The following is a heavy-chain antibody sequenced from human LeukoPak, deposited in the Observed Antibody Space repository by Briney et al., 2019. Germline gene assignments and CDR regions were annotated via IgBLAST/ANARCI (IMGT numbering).Heavy chain of an antibody. CDR1: GFTFINYA. Sequence: GGSLRLSCAASGFTFINYAMTWVRQAPGKGLEWVSTISGGVGSPFYADSVKGRFTISRDNSKNTLYLQMNSLRAEDTAVYYCARAYSGYTYGYHYWGQGTLVTVSS. CDR2: ISGGVGSP. J-gene: IGHJ4*02. D-gene: IGHD5-18*01. CDR3: ARAYSGYTYGYHY. V-gene: IGHV3-23*01.